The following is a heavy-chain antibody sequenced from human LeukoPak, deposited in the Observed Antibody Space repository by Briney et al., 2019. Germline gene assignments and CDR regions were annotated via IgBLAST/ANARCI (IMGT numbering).Heavy chain of an antibody. Sequence: SETLSLTCTVSGGSISSSSYYWGWIRQPPGEGLEWIGSIYYSGSTYYNPSLKSRVTISVDTSKNQFSLKLSSVTAADTAVYYCARQGVVIAPLDYWGQGTLVTVSS. CDR2: IYYSGST. J-gene: IGHJ4*02. D-gene: IGHD2-21*01. CDR1: GGSISSSSYY. CDR3: ARQGVVIAPLDY. V-gene: IGHV4-39*01.